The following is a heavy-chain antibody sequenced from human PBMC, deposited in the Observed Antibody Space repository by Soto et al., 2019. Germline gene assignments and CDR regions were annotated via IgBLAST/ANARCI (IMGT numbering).Heavy chain of an antibody. D-gene: IGHD6-13*01. CDR2: IYYSGST. CDR3: ARDLGYSSSWGGWYYYGMDV. V-gene: IGHV4-59*01. CDR1: GGSISSYY. Sequence: PSETLSLTCTVCGGSISSYYWSWIRQPPGKGLEWIGYIYYSGSTNYNPSLKSRVTISVDTSKNQFSLKLSSVTAADTAVYYCARDLGYSSSWGGWYYYGMDVWGQGTTVTVSS. J-gene: IGHJ6*02.